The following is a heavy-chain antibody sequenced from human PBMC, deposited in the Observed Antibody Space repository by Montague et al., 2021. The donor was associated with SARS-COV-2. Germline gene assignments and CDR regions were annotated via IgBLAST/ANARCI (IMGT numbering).Heavy chain of an antibody. D-gene: IGHD3-10*01. J-gene: IGHJ6*02. CDR1: GGSFSGYY. Sequence: SETLSLTCAVYGGSFSGYYWCWICQPPGKGLERIGEINHCGSTNYNPSLTSRVPISVDTSKNQNPLKLSPVTAADTAVYSCDRVRYCGSGTSLGMDVWGQGTTVTVSS. V-gene: IGHV4-34*01. CDR2: INHCGST. CDR3: DRVRYCGSGTSLGMDV.